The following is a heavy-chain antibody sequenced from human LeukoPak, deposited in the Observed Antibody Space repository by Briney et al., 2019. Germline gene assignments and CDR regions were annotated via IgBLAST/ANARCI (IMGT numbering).Heavy chain of an antibody. Sequence: GGSLRLSCAASGFTFSSYAMSWVRQAPGKGLEWVSAISGSGGSTYYADSVKGRFTISRDNSKNTLYLQMNSLRAEDTAVHYCAKMNDGIAAAMIPYFDYWGQGTLVTVSS. CDR3: AKMNDGIAAAMIPYFDY. J-gene: IGHJ4*02. V-gene: IGHV3-23*01. D-gene: IGHD6-13*01. CDR2: ISGSGGST. CDR1: GFTFSSYA.